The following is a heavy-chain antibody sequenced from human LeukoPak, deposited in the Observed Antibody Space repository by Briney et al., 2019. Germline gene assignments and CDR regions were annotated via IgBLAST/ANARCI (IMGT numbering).Heavy chain of an antibody. D-gene: IGHD1-26*01. V-gene: IGHV5-51*01. CDR3: ARHLSSGSYLDDAFDI. CDR1: GYSFTSYW. CDR2: IYPGDSDT. Sequence: GESLKISCKGSGYSFTSYWIGWVRQMPGKGLEWMGIIYPGDSDTRYSPSFQGQVTISADKSISTAYLQWSSLKASDTAMYYCARHLSSGSYLDDAFDIWGQGTMVTVSS. J-gene: IGHJ3*02.